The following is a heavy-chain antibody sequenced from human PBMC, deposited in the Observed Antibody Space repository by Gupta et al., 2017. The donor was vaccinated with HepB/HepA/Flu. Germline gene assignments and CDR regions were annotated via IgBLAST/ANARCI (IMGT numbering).Heavy chain of an antibody. D-gene: IGHD2-2*01. V-gene: IGHV1-2*02. Sequence: QVQSVQSGADVNMPGASVNVSCNPSDYTVTDHTIHWVRQAPGQGLQDRGWINPKNGDTGSATKFRGRIIMTRDTSISTAYMELNRLRSDDTAGYFCSAEECATTTCAKKFDYWGHGTVVSGSS. CDR2: INPKNGDT. CDR3: SAEECATTTCAKKFDY. J-gene: IGHJ4*01. CDR1: DYTVTDHT.